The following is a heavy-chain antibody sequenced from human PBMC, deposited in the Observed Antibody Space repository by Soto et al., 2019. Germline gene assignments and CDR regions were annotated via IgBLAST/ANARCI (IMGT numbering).Heavy chain of an antibody. CDR1: GGTFSSYA. J-gene: IGHJ5*02. V-gene: IGHV1-69*13. CDR2: IIPIFGTA. Sequence: SVKVSCKASGGTFSSYAISWVRQAPGQGLEWMGGIIPIFGTANYAQRFQGRVTMTADESTSTAYMELSSLRSEETAVYYCARGLIFPDAKGFDPWGQGTLVTVSS. CDR3: ARGLIFPDAKGFDP. D-gene: IGHD2-21*01.